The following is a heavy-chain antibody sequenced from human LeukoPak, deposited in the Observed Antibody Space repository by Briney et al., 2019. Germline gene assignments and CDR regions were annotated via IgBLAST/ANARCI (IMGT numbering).Heavy chain of an antibody. CDR1: GGSISSSNW. CDR3: ARGSGTLYYDILTGVGVGDY. J-gene: IGHJ4*02. CDR2: IYHSGST. V-gene: IGHV4-4*02. Sequence: SESLSLTCVVSGGSISSSNWWSWDRQPPGKGLEWIGEIYHSGSTNYNPSLKSRVTISVDKSKNQFSLKLSSVTAADTAVYYCARGSGTLYYDILTGVGVGDYWGQGTLVTVSS. D-gene: IGHD3-9*01.